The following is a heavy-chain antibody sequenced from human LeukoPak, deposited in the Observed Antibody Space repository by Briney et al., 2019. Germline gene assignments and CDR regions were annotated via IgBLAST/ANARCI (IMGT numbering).Heavy chain of an antibody. CDR1: GFTFSSYS. CDR3: ARDDDYDSSGYAFDI. D-gene: IGHD3-22*01. J-gene: IGHJ3*02. V-gene: IGHV3-48*01. CDR2: ISSSSRAI. Sequence: GGSLRLSCAASGFTFSSYSMNWVRQAPGKGLEWVSYISSSSRAIYYADSVEGRFTISRDNAKNSLYLQMNSLRAEDTAVYYCARDDDYDSSGYAFDIWGQGTMVTVSS.